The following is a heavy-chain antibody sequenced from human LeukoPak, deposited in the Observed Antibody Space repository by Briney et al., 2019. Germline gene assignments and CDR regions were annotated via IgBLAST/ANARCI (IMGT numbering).Heavy chain of an antibody. Sequence: SETLSLTCTVSGGSISSSSYYWGWIRQSPGKGLEWIGSIYHTGRTYYNPSLKSRVTISVDTSKDQFSLKLSSVTAADTALYYCARDRSMVVVDNWGQGTLVTVAS. CDR3: ARDRSMVVVDN. CDR1: GGSISSSSYY. J-gene: IGHJ4*02. V-gene: IGHV4-39*07. D-gene: IGHD3-22*01. CDR2: IYHTGRT.